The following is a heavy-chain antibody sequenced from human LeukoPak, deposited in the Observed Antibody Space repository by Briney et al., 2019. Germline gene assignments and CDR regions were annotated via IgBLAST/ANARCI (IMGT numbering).Heavy chain of an antibody. J-gene: IGHJ4*02. Sequence: GGSLRLSCAASGFTFSSYAMHWVRQAPGKGLEWVAVISYDGSNKYYADSVKGRFTISRDNSKNTLYLQMNILRPEDAALYYCARNLNSGSYYYFDYWGQGTLVTVSS. V-gene: IGHV3-30-3*01. CDR2: ISYDGSNK. D-gene: IGHD1-26*01. CDR1: GFTFSSYA. CDR3: ARNLNSGSYYYFDY.